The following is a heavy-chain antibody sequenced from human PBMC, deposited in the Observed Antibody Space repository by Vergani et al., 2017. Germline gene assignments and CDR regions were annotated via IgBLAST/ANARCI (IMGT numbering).Heavy chain of an antibody. J-gene: IGHJ5*02. CDR3: ASDTHSGQRADR. D-gene: IGHD6-19*01. Sequence: QLQLQESGPGLVKPSETLCLTCSVSFDSIRNLYCNWIRQPPGKGLEWIGSSHYSENTNYNPSLKTRVTISVDTSKNQFSLTLTSVTAADTAVYYCASDTHSGQRADRWGQGILVTVSS. CDR1: FDSIRNLY. CDR2: SHYSENT. V-gene: IGHV4-59*11.